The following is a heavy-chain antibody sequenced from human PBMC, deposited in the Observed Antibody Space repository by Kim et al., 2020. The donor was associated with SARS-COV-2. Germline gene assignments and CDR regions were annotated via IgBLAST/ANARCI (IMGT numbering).Heavy chain of an antibody. D-gene: IGHD1-26*01. V-gene: IGHV5-10-1*01. CDR3: ARWVFQSGSYWFDP. Sequence: SPSFQGHVTISADKSISTAYLQWSSLKASDTAMYYCARWVFQSGSYWFDPWGQGTLVTVSS. J-gene: IGHJ5*02.